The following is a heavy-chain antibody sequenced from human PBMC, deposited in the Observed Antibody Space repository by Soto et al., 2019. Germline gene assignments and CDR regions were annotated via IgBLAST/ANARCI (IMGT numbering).Heavy chain of an antibody. V-gene: IGHV3-74*01. J-gene: IGHJ5*02. Sequence: GGSLRLSCAASGFTFSSYWMHWVRQAPGKGLVWVSRINSDGSSTSYADSVKGRFTISRDNAKNTLYLQMNSLRAEDTAVYYCARCGSSTSPFDPWGQGTLVTVSS. CDR3: ARCGSSTSPFDP. D-gene: IGHD2-2*01. CDR1: GFTFSSYW. CDR2: INSDGSST.